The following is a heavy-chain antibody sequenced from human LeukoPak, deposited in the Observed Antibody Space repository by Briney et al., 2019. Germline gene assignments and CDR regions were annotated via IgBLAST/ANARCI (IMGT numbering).Heavy chain of an antibody. J-gene: IGHJ4*02. Sequence: SETLSLTCTVSGGSISSSSYYWGWIRQPPGKGLEWIGSIYYSGSTYYNPSLKSRVTISVDTSKNQFSLKLSSVTAADTAVYYCARHGEYSYGEFDYWGQGTLVTVSS. V-gene: IGHV4-39*01. CDR1: GGSISSSSYY. CDR3: ARHGEYSYGEFDY. CDR2: IYYSGST. D-gene: IGHD5-18*01.